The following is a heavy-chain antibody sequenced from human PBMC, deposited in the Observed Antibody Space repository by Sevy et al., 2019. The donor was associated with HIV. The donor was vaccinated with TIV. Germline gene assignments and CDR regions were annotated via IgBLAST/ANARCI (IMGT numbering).Heavy chain of an antibody. CDR3: ARAPGYSSGWSYFDN. V-gene: IGHV3-21*01. CDR2: ISGSSNYK. CDR1: GFTFNSYT. J-gene: IGHJ4*02. Sequence: GGSLRLSCAASGFTFNSYTMNWVRQAPGKGLEWVSSISGSSNYKYYADLVKGRFTISRDNAENSLDLQMNSLRAEDTAVYYCARAPGYSSGWSYFDNWGQGTLVTVSS. D-gene: IGHD6-19*01.